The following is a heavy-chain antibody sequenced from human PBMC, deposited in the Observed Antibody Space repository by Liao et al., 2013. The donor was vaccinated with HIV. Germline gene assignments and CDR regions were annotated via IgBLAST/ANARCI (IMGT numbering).Heavy chain of an antibody. J-gene: IGHJ4*02. V-gene: IGHV4-61*02. D-gene: IGHD1-26*01. CDR2: VFTSGST. CDR3: AKEHRGSYSFDY. Sequence: QVQLQESGPGLVKPSQSLSLTCTVSGGSISSGSYYWNWIRQPAGKGLEWIGRVFTSGSTMYNPSLKSRVTISIDTSKNKFSLKLNSVTAADTAVYYCAKEHRGSYSFDYWGQGTQVTVSS. CDR1: GGSISSGSYY.